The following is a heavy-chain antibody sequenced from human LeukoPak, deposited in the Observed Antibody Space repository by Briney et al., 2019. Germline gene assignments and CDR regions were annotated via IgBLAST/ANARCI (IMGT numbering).Heavy chain of an antibody. J-gene: IGHJ6*02. Sequence: PSETLSLTCTVSGGSISNYYRSWIRQPPGKGLEWIGYIYYSGSTNYNPSLKSRVTISVDTSKNQFSLKLSSVTAADTAVYYCGRGGGPNSYYWGRDVGPKGPR. CDR1: GGSISNYY. D-gene: IGHD3-16*01. CDR3: GRGGGPNSYYWGRDV. V-gene: IGHV4-59*01. CDR2: IYYSGST.